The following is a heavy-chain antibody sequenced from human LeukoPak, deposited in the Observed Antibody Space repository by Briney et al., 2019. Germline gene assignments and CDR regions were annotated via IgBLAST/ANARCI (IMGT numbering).Heavy chain of an antibody. CDR2: LYYSGTT. CDR3: ARHLFGSGSPYHMDV. J-gene: IGHJ6*03. V-gene: IGHV4-39*01. D-gene: IGHD3-10*01. CDR1: GGSISCSSYF. Sequence: SETLSLTCIVSGGSISCSSYFWGWIRQPPGKGREWFGSLYYSGTTYYNPSLKSRVTISADTSKNQFSLKLTSVIAADTAVYYCARHLFGSGSPYHMDVWGKGTTVTVS.